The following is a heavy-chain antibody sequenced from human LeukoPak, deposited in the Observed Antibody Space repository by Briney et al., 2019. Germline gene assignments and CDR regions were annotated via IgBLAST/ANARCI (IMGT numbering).Heavy chain of an antibody. CDR1: GGTFSSYG. V-gene: IGHV1-69*04. CDR2: IIPILNIA. J-gene: IGHJ4*02. CDR3: AGVAGSSYDY. Sequence: SVKVSCKASGGTFSSYGIIWVRQAPGQGLEWMGRIIPILNIADYAQKFQGRVTITADTSTSTAYMELSSLRSEDTAVYCCAGVAGSSYDYWGQGTLVTVSS. D-gene: IGHD3-10*01.